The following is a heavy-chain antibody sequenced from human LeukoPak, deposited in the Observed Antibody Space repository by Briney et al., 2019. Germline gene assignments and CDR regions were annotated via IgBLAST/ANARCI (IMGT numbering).Heavy chain of an antibody. V-gene: IGHV1-18*01. Sequence: ASVKVSCKASGYTFTTYGISWVRQAPGQGLEWMGWISGYNGNTNYAQNFQGRVTMTTDTSTSTAYMELRSLRSDDTAVYYCARQHYGGNSVPWDYWGQGTLVTVSS. D-gene: IGHD4-23*01. CDR2: ISGYNGNT. CDR1: GYTFTTYG. J-gene: IGHJ4*02. CDR3: ARQHYGGNSVPWDY.